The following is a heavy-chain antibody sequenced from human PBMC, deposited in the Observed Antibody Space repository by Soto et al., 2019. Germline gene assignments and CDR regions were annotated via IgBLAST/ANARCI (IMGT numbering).Heavy chain of an antibody. Sequence: GGSLNLPCESARFPFSSYWLHWVRQAPGKGLVWVSRTNGDGSTTSYADSVKARFTISGDSAKNTLELHMNSLRAEDTALYYCTRGYSSGPDYWCQGP. CDR2: TNGDGSTT. V-gene: IGHV3-74*01. D-gene: IGHD6-19*01. CDR3: TRGYSSGPDY. CDR1: RFPFSSYW. J-gene: IGHJ4*02.